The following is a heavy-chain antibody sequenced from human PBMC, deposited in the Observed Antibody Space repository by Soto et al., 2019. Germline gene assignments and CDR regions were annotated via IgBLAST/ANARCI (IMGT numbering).Heavy chain of an antibody. J-gene: IGHJ4*02. CDR1: GFTFSSYD. V-gene: IGHV3-13*01. CDR3: TRRADGFDY. Sequence: EVQLVESGGDLVQPGGSLRLSCAASGFTFSSYDFHWVRQATGKGLEWVSGIGTAGDTYYAGSVKGRFIMSRENGKNSLYLQMYSLRAGDTAVYYCTRRADGFDYWGQGTLVTVSS. CDR2: IGTAGDT.